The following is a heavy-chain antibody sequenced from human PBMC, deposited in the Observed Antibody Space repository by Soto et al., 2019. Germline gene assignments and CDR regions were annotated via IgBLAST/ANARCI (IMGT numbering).Heavy chain of an antibody. D-gene: IGHD3-3*01. CDR2: SYWNDDQ. CDR3: AHTADYGFWSGYPDNWFDP. Sequence: SAPTLVNPTQTLTLTCTFSGFSLSTSGVGVGWIRQPPRMALEWLLLSYWNDDQRYSPSLKSRLTNAKDTTKDQVVLTMTNMDPVDTATYYSAHTADYGFWSGYPDNWFDPWGQGTLVTVSS. V-gene: IGHV2-5*01. CDR1: GFSLSTSGVG. J-gene: IGHJ5*02.